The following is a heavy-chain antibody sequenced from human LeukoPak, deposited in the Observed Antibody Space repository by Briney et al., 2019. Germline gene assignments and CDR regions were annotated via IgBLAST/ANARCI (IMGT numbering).Heavy chain of an antibody. CDR3: ARGEPHDVFDI. Sequence: ASVKVSCKASGYTFTGYYMHWVRQAPGQGLEWMGWINPDSGGTNYAQKFQGRVTMTRDTSSSTGYMELRRPRSYDTAVYYCARGEPHDVFDIGGKGKRVPVSS. CDR2: INPDSGGT. V-gene: IGHV1-2*02. D-gene: IGHD1-1*01. J-gene: IGHJ3*02. CDR1: GYTFTGYY.